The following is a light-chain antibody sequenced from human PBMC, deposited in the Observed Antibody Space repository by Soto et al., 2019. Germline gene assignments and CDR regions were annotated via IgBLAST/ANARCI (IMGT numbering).Light chain of an antibody. J-gene: IGKJ1*01. Sequence: ATTKSPATLSVSTEERATLSCRASQSISSNLAWYQQKPGQAPRLLMFRTYSRATGFQARFSGSGSGTEFNLTISSLQSEDFAGYDCQQYGSLPRTVGQVTKVDI. V-gene: IGKV3-15*01. CDR1: QSISSN. CDR2: RTY. CDR3: QQYGSLPRT.